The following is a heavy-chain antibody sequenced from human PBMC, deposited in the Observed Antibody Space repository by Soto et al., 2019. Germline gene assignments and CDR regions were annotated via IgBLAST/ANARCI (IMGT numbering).Heavy chain of an antibody. D-gene: IGHD3-10*01. J-gene: IGHJ3*02. CDR3: ARHGYYHGSWGAFDI. V-gene: IGHV4-59*08. CDR2: IYYSGST. Sequence: SETLSLTCSVFGGSIGSFGWSWIRQTPGKGLEWIGYIYYSGSTNYNPSLKSRVTISVDTSKNQFSLKLSSVTAADTAVYYCARHGYYHGSWGAFDIWGQGTMVT. CDR1: GGSIGSFG.